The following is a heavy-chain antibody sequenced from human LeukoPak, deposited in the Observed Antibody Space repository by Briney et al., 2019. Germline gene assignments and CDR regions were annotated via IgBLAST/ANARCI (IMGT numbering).Heavy chain of an antibody. D-gene: IGHD3-22*01. V-gene: IGHV4-30-4*08. Sequence: PSETLSLTCTVSGGSISSGDYYWSWLRQPPGKGLEWIGYIYYSGSTYYNPSLKSRVTISVDTSKNQFSLKLSSVTAADTAVYYCARVDYDSSGYHDAFDIWGQGTMVTVSS. CDR1: GGSISSGDYY. CDR3: ARVDYDSSGYHDAFDI. CDR2: IYYSGST. J-gene: IGHJ3*02.